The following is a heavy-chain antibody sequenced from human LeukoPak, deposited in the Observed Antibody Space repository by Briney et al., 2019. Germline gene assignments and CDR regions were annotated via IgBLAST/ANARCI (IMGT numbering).Heavy chain of an antibody. V-gene: IGHV1-18*01. Sequence: GASVKVSCKASGYTFTSYGISWVRQAPGQGLEWMGWISAYNGNTNYAQKLQGRVTMTTDTSTSTAYMELRSLRSDDTAVYYCARAVAGTTLPHNWFDPWGQGTLVTVSS. CDR1: GYTFTSYG. CDR2: ISAYNGNT. D-gene: IGHD6-19*01. J-gene: IGHJ5*02. CDR3: ARAVAGTTLPHNWFDP.